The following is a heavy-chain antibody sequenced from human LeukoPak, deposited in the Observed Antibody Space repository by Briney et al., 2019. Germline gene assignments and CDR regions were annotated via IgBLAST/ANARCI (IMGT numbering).Heavy chain of an antibody. Sequence: GGSLRLSCAASGFTFSSYGMSWVRQAPGKGLEWVSAISGSGGSTYYADSVKGRFTISRDNAKNSLYLQMNSLRAEDTAVYYCARDRMVRGVIDYWGQGTLVTVSS. V-gene: IGHV3-23*01. CDR3: ARDRMVRGVIDY. CDR1: GFTFSSYG. CDR2: ISGSGGST. D-gene: IGHD3-10*01. J-gene: IGHJ4*02.